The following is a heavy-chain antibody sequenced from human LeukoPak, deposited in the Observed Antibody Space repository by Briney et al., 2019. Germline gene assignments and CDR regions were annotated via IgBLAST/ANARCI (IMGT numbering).Heavy chain of an antibody. CDR3: AKASWVSTADAVL. J-gene: IGHJ4*02. Sequence: PGGSLRLSCVASGFTFSSYAMSWVRETPAGGLEWVSSLRGNGDAFYADSVKGRFTLSRDESRNTVYLQLNKLRVEDTAIYYCAKASWVSTADAVLWGQGTVVTVSS. V-gene: IGHV3-23*01. CDR1: GFTFSSYA. D-gene: IGHD3-16*01. CDR2: LRGNGDA.